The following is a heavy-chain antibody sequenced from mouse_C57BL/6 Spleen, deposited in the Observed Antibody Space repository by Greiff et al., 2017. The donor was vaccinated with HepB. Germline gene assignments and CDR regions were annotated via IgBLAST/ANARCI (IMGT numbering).Heavy chain of an antibody. CDR1: GYAFSSSW. D-gene: IGHD3-2*02. J-gene: IGHJ2*01. CDR3: ARSLDSSGHDY. V-gene: IGHV1-82*01. Sequence: QVQLQQSGPELVKPGASVKISCKASGYAFSSSWMNWVKQRPGKGLEWIGRIYPGDGDTNYNGKFKGKATLTADKSSSTAYMQLSSLTSEDSAVYVCARSLDSSGHDYWGQGTTLTVSS. CDR2: IYPGDGDT.